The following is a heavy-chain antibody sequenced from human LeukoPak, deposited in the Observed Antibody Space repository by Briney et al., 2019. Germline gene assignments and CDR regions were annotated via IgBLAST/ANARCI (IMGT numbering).Heavy chain of an antibody. J-gene: IGHJ5*02. CDR1: GYSISSGYY. CDR2: IYHSGST. CDR3: ARLTSYYDFWSGEFDP. V-gene: IGHV4-38-2*01. D-gene: IGHD3-3*01. Sequence: SETLSLTCAVSGYSISSGYYWGWIQQPPGKGLEWIGSIYHSGSTYYNPSLKSRVTISVDTSKNQFSLKLSSVTAADTAVYYCARLTSYYDFWSGEFDPWGQGTLVTVSS.